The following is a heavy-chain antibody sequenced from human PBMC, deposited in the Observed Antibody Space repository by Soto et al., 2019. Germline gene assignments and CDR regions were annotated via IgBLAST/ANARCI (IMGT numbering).Heavy chain of an antibody. D-gene: IGHD2-15*01. CDR3: TTRPPQCSGGSCYSAFDAFDI. CDR1: GFTFSNAW. CDR2: IKSKTDGGTT. Sequence: GGSLRLSCAASGFTFSNAWMSWVRQAPGKGLEWVGRIKSKTDGGTTDYAAPVKGRFTISRDDSKNTLYLQMNSLKTEDTAVYYCTTRPPQCSGGSCYSAFDAFDIWGQGTMVTVSS. V-gene: IGHV3-15*01. J-gene: IGHJ3*02.